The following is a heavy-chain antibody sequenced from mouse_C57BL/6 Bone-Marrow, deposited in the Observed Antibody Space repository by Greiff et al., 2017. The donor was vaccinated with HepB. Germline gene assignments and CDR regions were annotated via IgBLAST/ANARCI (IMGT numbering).Heavy chain of an antibody. J-gene: IGHJ4*01. CDR1: GYTFTDYY. Sequence: VQLKQSGPELVKPGASVKISCKASGYTFTDYYMNWVKQSHGKSLEWIGDINPNNGGTSYNQKFKGKATLTVDKSSSTAYMELRSLTSEDSAVYYCARYECYDRVYAMDYWGQGTSVTVSS. D-gene: IGHD2-12*01. CDR3: ARYECYDRVYAMDY. CDR2: INPNNGGT. V-gene: IGHV1-26*01.